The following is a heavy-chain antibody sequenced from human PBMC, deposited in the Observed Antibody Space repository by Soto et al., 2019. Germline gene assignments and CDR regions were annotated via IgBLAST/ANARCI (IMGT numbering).Heavy chain of an antibody. V-gene: IGHV1-18*04. CDR2: ISAYNGNT. CDR1: GYTFTSYG. CDR3: ERDKYYYDSSGYRDAFDI. D-gene: IGHD3-22*01. Sequence: QVQLVQSGAEVKKPGASVKVSCKASGYTFTSYGISWVRQAPGQGLEWMGWISAYNGNTNYAQKLQGRVTMTTDTSASTAYMELRSLRSDDTDVYYCERDKYYYDSSGYRDAFDIWGQGTMVTVSS. J-gene: IGHJ3*02.